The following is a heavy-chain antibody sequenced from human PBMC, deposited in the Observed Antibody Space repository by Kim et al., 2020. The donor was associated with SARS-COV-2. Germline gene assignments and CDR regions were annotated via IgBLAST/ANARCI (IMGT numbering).Heavy chain of an antibody. Sequence: GGXLRLSCAASGFTFSSYWMHWVRQAPGKGLVWVSRIDSDGSSTSYADSVRGRFTISRDNAKNTLYLQMNSLRVEDTAVYYCANLVATDPFDHWGQGTLVSVSS. CDR3: ANLVATDPFDH. D-gene: IGHD5-12*01. V-gene: IGHV3-74*01. CDR2: IDSDGSST. J-gene: IGHJ4*02. CDR1: GFTFSSYW.